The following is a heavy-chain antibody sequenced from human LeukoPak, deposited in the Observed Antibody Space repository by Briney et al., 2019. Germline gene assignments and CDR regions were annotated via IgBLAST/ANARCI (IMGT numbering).Heavy chain of an antibody. V-gene: IGHV3-30*18. Sequence: GGSLRLSCAASGFNFSTYGMHWVRQAPGKGLEWVAVISYDGINKYYADSVKGRFTISRDNSKNMLYLQMSSLRAEDTAVYYCAKDHVTSSSWFPDYWGQGALVTVSS. CDR3: AKDHVTSSSWFPDY. CDR1: GFNFSTYG. CDR2: ISYDGINK. J-gene: IGHJ4*02. D-gene: IGHD6-13*01.